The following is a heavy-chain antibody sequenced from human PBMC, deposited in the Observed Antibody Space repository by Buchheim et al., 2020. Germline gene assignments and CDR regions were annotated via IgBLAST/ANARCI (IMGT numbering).Heavy chain of an antibody. CDR3: AKDPPFYGGNSYLYFDY. Sequence: EVQLLESGGGLVQPGGSLRLSCAASGFTFSSYAMSWVRQAPGKGLEWVSAISGSGGSTYYADSVKGRFTISRDNSKNTMDLQMNSLRAEDTAVYYCAKDPPFYGGNSYLYFDYWGQGTL. J-gene: IGHJ4*02. CDR1: GFTFSSYA. V-gene: IGHV3-23*01. CDR2: ISGSGGST. D-gene: IGHD4-23*01.